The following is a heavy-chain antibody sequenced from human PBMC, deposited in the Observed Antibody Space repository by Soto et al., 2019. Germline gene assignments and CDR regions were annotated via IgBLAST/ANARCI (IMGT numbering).Heavy chain of an antibody. V-gene: IGHV3-30*04. CDR1: GFSFSSYA. CDR2: MSYDGSNK. J-gene: IGHJ5*02. CDR3: AREGSSGYYYGNWFDP. D-gene: IGHD3-22*01. Sequence: QVQLVESGGGVVQPGRSLRLSCAASGFSFSSYAMHWVRQAPGKGLEWVAIMSYDGSNKYYADSVKGRFTISRDTSKNTLYPQINSLRAEDTAVYYCAREGSSGYYYGNWFDPWGQGTLVTVSS.